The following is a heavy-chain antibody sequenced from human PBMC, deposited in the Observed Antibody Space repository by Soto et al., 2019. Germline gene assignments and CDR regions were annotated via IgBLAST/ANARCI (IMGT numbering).Heavy chain of an antibody. Sequence: SETLSLTCTVSGASISGFYWSWIRKSAGKGLEWIGRIYTTGTTDYNPSLKSRVMMSVDTSKKQFSLKLRSVTAADTAVYYCVRDGTKTLRDWFDPWGQGISVTVSS. CDR1: GASISGFY. V-gene: IGHV4-4*07. J-gene: IGHJ5*02. D-gene: IGHD1-1*01. CDR2: IYTTGTT. CDR3: VRDGTKTLRDWFDP.